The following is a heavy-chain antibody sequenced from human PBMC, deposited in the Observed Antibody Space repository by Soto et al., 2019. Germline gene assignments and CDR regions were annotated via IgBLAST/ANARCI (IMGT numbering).Heavy chain of an antibody. V-gene: IGHV1-24*01. J-gene: IGHJ3*02. Sequence: ASVKVSCKVSEYTLTELSMHWVRQAPGKGLEWMGGFDPEDGETIYAQKFQGRVTMTEDTSTDTAYMELSSLRSEDTAVYYCATRNDDDHPNDAFDIWGQGTMVTVSS. D-gene: IGHD1-1*01. CDR3: ATRNDDDHPNDAFDI. CDR2: FDPEDGET. CDR1: EYTLTELS.